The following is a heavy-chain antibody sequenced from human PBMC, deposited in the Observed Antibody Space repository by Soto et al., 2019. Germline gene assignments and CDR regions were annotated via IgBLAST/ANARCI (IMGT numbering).Heavy chain of an antibody. J-gene: IGHJ4*02. Sequence: SETLSLTCTVSGGSVTNSSYYWGWIRQSPGKGLEWVGSVYYRGRSYSKSSVKSRVTISVDTSKNRFSLSFNSVTASDTAVYFCVSQRTTVPTQAYFDYWGPGALVTVSS. CDR1: GGSVTNSSYY. V-gene: IGHV4-39*01. CDR3: VSQRTTVPTQAYFDY. CDR2: VYYRGRS.